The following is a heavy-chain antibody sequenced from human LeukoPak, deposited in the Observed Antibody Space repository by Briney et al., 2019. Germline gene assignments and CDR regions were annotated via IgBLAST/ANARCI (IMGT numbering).Heavy chain of an antibody. CDR2: IYYSGST. J-gene: IGHJ4*02. Sequence: SETLSLTCTVSGGSISSSSYYWGWIRQPPGKGLEWIGSIYYSGSTYYNPSLKSRVTISVDTSKNQFSLKLSSVTAADTAVYHCARSVVRSSGYYLRPDRFDYWGQGTLVTVSS. V-gene: IGHV4-39*01. CDR1: GGSISSSSYY. D-gene: IGHD3-22*01. CDR3: ARSVVRSSGYYLRPDRFDY.